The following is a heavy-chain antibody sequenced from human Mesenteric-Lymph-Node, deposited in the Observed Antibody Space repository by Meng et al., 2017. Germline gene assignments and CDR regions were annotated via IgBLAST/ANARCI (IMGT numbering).Heavy chain of an antibody. CDR3: ARDSVYYYYYGMDV. Sequence: GESLKISCAASGFTFSSYEMNWVRQAPGKGLEWVSYISSSGSTIYYADSVKGRFTISRGNAKNSLYLQMNSLRAEDTAVYYCARDSVYYYYYGMDVWGQGTTVTVSS. CDR1: GFTFSSYE. J-gene: IGHJ6*02. V-gene: IGHV3-48*03. CDR2: ISSSGSTI.